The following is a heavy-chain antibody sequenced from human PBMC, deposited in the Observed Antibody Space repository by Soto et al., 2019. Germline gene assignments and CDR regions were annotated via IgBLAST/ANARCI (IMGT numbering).Heavy chain of an antibody. J-gene: IGHJ2*01. V-gene: IGHV4-34*01. CDR1: GGSFSGYY. CDR2: INHGGST. D-gene: IGHD3-22*01. Sequence: SETLSLTCAVYGGSFSGYYWSWIRQPPGKGLEWIGEINHGGSTNYNPSLKSRVTISVDTSKNQFSLKLSSVTAADTAVYYCARGEYCDSSGYYSDCYFDLWGCGTLVTVSS. CDR3: ARGEYCDSSGYYSDCYFDL.